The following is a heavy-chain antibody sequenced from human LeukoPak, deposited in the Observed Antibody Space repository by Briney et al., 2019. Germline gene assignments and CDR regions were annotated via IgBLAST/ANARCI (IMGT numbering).Heavy chain of an antibody. CDR3: ARRSRNGLDAFDI. CDR1: AYTFTGYY. D-gene: IGHD1-14*01. CDR2: IDPNNGDT. J-gene: IGHJ3*02. V-gene: IGHV1-2*02. Sequence: ASVKISCKASAYTFTGYYLHWVRQAPGQSLQWMGWIDPNNGDTDYAQKFQGRVTMTRDRSISTAYMELGRLTSDDTAVYYCARRSRNGLDAFDIWGQGTMVTVSS.